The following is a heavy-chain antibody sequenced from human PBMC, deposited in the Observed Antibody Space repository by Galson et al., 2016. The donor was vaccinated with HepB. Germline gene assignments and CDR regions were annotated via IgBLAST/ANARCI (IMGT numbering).Heavy chain of an antibody. V-gene: IGHV5-51*01. D-gene: IGHD2-2*03. CDR2: IYPDDSDS. Sequence: GAEVKKPGESLKISCKGSGYNFPTYWIGWVRQMPGKGLEWMGIIYPDDSDSRYSPSIRGQVTISADKSIRPAYLEWNSLKASDTAMYYCARLDGYYTSTSSNNYYYMDVWGKGTTVTVSS. CDR3: ARLDGYYTSTSSNNYYYMDV. CDR1: GYNFPTYW. J-gene: IGHJ6*03.